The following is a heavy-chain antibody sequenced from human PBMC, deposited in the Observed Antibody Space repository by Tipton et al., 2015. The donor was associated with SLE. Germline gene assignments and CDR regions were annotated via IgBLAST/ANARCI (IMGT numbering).Heavy chain of an antibody. D-gene: IGHD2-21*01. CDR3: ARAGGGDSNWFDP. J-gene: IGHJ5*02. CDR2: IYYSGST. V-gene: IGHV4-39*07. CDR1: GGSISSSSYY. Sequence: LSLTCTVSGGSISSSSYYWGWIRQPPGKGLEWIGSIYYSGSTYYNPSLKSRVTISVDTSKNQFSLKLSSVTAADTAVYYCARAGGGDSNWFDPRGQGTLVTVSS.